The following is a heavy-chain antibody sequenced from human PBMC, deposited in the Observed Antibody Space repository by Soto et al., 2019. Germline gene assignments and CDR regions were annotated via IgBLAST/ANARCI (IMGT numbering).Heavy chain of an antibody. Sequence: QINLIESGPTLVKPTQTLTLTFTFSGFSLSTSGAAVGWVRQPPGRALEWLALIYWDGDKRYNASLGNRLTITKDTSMNQVVLTLTNVDPADTATHYCAHRATMTIFGLIIDNGIWFDPWGQGTRVIVSS. D-gene: IGHD3-3*01. V-gene: IGHV2-5*02. CDR3: AHRATMTIFGLIIDNGIWFDP. CDR1: GFSLSTSGAA. CDR2: IYWDGDK. J-gene: IGHJ5*02.